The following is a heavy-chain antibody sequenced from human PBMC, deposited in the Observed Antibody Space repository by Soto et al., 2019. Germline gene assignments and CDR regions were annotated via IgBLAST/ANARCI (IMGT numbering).Heavy chain of an antibody. CDR1: GYSINSDYY. CDR2: VDHSGST. J-gene: IGHJ4*02. CDR3: AKKGYYPSGKINLFDS. Sequence: SETLCLTCAVSGYSINSDYYWGWIRQPPGKGLEWIGSVDHSGSTYYSPSLRSRLTIFIDTSKNQFSLRLTSVTAADTAMYFCAKKGYYPSGKINLFDSWGPGTLVTVSS. D-gene: IGHD3-10*01. V-gene: IGHV4-38-2*01.